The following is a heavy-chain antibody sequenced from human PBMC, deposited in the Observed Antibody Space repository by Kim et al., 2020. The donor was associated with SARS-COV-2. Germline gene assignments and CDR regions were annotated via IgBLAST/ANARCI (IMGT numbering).Heavy chain of an antibody. D-gene: IGHD1-1*01. V-gene: IGHV1-46*01. CDR2: INPSGGGT. CDR1: GYTFSNYY. J-gene: IGHJ4*02. Sequence: ASVKVSCKASGYTFSNYYIHWVRQAPGQGLEWLGTINPSGGGTTYAQAFQGRVTVTRDTSTSTVYMELSSLRFEDTAVYYCARQRVGLGGGIFDYWGQGTLVTVSS. CDR3: ARQRVGLGGGIFDY.